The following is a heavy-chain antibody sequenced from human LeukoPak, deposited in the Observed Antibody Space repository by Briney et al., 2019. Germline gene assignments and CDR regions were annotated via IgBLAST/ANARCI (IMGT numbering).Heavy chain of an antibody. Sequence: GGSLRLSCAASGFTFSSYSMNWVRQAPGKGLERVLSISSSSSYIYYADSVKGRFTISRDNAKNSLYLQMNSLRAEDTAVYYCAREGRYFDWLLPIDYWGQGTLVTVSS. CDR1: GFTFSSYS. CDR3: AREGRYFDWLLPIDY. J-gene: IGHJ4*02. CDR2: ISSSSSYI. V-gene: IGHV3-21*01. D-gene: IGHD3-9*01.